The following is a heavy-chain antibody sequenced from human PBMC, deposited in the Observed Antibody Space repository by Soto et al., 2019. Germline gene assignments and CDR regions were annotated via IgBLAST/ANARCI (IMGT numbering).Heavy chain of an antibody. CDR3: TTDSYMTNIIVRFDY. Sequence: EVHLVESGGGLVKPGGSLRLSCAASGFIFSNAWINWVRQAPGKGLEWVGRVKSKTDGGRTDFAAPVKGRFAISSDDSKNMVYLEMNSLKTQDTAIYYCTTDSYMTNIIVRFDYWGHGTLVTVSS. V-gene: IGHV3-15*07. CDR1: GFIFSNAW. J-gene: IGHJ4*01. D-gene: IGHD4-17*01. CDR2: VKSKTDGGRT.